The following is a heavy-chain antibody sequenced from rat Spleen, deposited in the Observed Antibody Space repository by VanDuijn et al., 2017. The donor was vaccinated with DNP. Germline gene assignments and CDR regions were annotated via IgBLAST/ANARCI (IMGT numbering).Heavy chain of an antibody. J-gene: IGHJ1*01. CDR3: ARHRGGAFAGYFDF. Sequence: QVQLKESGPGLVQPSQTLSLTCTVSGFSLTTNGVSWVRQPPGKGLEWMGVIWGDGSTAYNSALKSRLSISRETSKSQVFLKMNSLQPEDTGTYYCARHRGGAFAGYFDFWGPGTMVTVSS. D-gene: IGHD1-11*01. V-gene: IGHV2-13*01. CDR2: IWGDGST. CDR1: GFSLTTNG.